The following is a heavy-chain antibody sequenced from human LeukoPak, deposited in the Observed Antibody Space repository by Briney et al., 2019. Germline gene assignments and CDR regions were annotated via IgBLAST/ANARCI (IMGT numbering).Heavy chain of an antibody. CDR3: AKDLGTRGVGATPQY. Sequence: GGSLRLSCAASGFPFDDYARLWVRQAPGSGIDCVSFISWYVGTTYYAHSMTGRFTISRDSSKDSLYLQMNSLRTEDTGFYYCAKDLGTRGVGATPQYWGQGTVVIVSS. D-gene: IGHD1-26*01. V-gene: IGHV3-43D*03. J-gene: IGHJ4*02. CDR2: ISWYVGTT. CDR1: GFPFDDYA.